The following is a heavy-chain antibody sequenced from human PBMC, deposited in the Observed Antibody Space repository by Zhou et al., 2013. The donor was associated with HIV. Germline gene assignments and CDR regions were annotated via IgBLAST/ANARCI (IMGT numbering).Heavy chain of an antibody. J-gene: IGHJ5*02. CDR1: GYTFTSYG. CDR2: ISAYNGNT. CDR3: ARESRDYYGSGSYYIPNWFDP. V-gene: IGHV1-18*01. Sequence: QVQLVQSGAEVKKPGASVKVSCKASGYTFTSYGISWVRQAPGQGLEWMGWISAYNGNTNYAQKLQGRVTMTRDTSISTAYMELSRLRSDDTAVYYCARESRDYYGSGSYYIPNWFDPWGQGTLVTVSS. D-gene: IGHD3-10*01.